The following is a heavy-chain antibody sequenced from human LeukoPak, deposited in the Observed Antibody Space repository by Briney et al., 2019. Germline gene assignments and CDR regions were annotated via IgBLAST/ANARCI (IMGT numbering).Heavy chain of an antibody. J-gene: IGHJ4*02. CDR3: ARAPNLSRTVTWFDY. V-gene: IGHV4-30-4*01. D-gene: IGHD4-17*01. Sequence: SETLSLTCTVSGGSISSGDYYWSWIRQPPGKGLEWIGYIYYSGSTYYNPSLKSRVTISVDTSKNQFSLKLSSVTAADTAVYYCARAPNLSRTVTWFDYWGQGTLVTVSS. CDR1: GGSISSGDYY. CDR2: IYYSGST.